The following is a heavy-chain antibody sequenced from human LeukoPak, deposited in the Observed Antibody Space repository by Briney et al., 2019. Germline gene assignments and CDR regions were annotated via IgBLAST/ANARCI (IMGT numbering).Heavy chain of an antibody. CDR2: IKSKTDGGTT. D-gene: IGHD5-12*01. CDR3: STGSRLSRSGYHLYYYYYMDV. CDR1: GFTFSNAW. V-gene: IGHV3-15*01. Sequence: GGSLRLSCAASGFTFSNAWMSWVRQAPGKGLEWVGRIKSKTDGGTTDYAAPVKGRFTMSRDDSKNTLYLQMNSLKTEDTAVYYCSTGSRLSRSGYHLYYYYYMDVWGKGTTVTVSS. J-gene: IGHJ6*03.